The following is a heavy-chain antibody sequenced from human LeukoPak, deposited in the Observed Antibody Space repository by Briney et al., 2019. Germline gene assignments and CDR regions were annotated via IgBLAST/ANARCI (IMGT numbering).Heavy chain of an antibody. J-gene: IGHJ3*02. V-gene: IGHV1-46*01. D-gene: IGHD3-10*01. CDR3: ARDPGYYGSGTRGAFDI. CDR2: ISPSGGST. CDR1: GYTFTSNY. Sequence: GASVKVSCKAFGYTFTSNYMHWVRQAPGQGPEWMGVISPSGGSTTYAQKFQGRVTLTRDMSTSTDYLELSSLRSEDTAVYYCARDPGYYGSGTRGAFDIWGQGTMVTVSS.